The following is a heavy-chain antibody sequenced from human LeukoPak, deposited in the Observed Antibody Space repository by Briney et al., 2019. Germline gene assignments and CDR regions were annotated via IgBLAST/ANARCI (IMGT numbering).Heavy chain of an antibody. CDR1: GFTVSSNY. Sequence: PGGSLRVSCAASGFTVSSNYMSWVRPAPGRGLEWVSVIYSGGRTFYADSVKGRFTISRDTSKNTLYLQMNTLRAEDTAVYYCARDEPHNSSWLTFDYWGQGTLVTVSS. J-gene: IGHJ4*02. CDR2: IYSGGRT. D-gene: IGHD6-13*01. CDR3: ARDEPHNSSWLTFDY. V-gene: IGHV3-53*01.